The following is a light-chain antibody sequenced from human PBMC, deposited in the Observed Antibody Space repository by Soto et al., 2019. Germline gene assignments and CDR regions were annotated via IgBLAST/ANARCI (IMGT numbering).Light chain of an antibody. CDR1: SSDVGRYNL. V-gene: IGLV2-23*01. Sequence: QSALTQPASVSGSPGQSITISCTGTSSDVGRYNLVSWYQQHPGKAPKLMIYDDSKRPSGVSSRFSGSKSGNTASLTISGLQAEDEADYYCSSSSGGCSYLFGTGTKLTVL. CDR2: DDS. J-gene: IGLJ1*01. CDR3: SSSSGGCSYL.